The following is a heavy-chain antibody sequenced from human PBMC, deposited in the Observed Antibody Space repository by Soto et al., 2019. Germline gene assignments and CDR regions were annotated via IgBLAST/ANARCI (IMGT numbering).Heavy chain of an antibody. CDR3: ARAQGDIQWLGPPSAFDI. J-gene: IGHJ3*02. CDR2: INPNSGGT. CDR1: GFTFTGHY. V-gene: IGHV1-2*02. D-gene: IGHD6-19*01. Sequence: GASVKVSCKASGFTFTGHYIHWVRQAPGQGLEWMGWINPNSGGTSYAQKFQGRLTMTTDTSITTAYMELSRLSSDDTAFYYCARAQGDIQWLGPPSAFDIWGQGTMVTVSS.